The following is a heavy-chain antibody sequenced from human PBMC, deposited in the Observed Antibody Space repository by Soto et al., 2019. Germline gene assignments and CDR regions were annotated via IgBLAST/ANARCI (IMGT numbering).Heavy chain of an antibody. CDR3: ATPRVRAANNYFDY. Sequence: EVQLVESGGGLVQPGGSLRLSCAASGFTFSTYSMNWVRQAPGKGLEWVSYISSSSSTVYYADSVKGRFTISRDNAKNSLYLQMNSLRAEDTAVYYCATPRVRAANNYFDYWGQGTLVTVSS. CDR2: ISSSSSTV. D-gene: IGHD6-13*01. V-gene: IGHV3-48*01. J-gene: IGHJ4*02. CDR1: GFTFSTYS.